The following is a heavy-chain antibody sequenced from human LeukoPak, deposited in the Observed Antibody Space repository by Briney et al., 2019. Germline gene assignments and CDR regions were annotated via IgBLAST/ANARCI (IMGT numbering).Heavy chain of an antibody. J-gene: IGHJ4*02. CDR1: GFTFSSYA. V-gene: IGHV3-23*01. D-gene: IGHD6-19*01. CDR2: ISGSGGST. CDR3: AKETGIAVGFPANY. Sequence: PGGSLRLSCAASGFTFSSYAMSWVRQAPGKGLEWVSAISGSGGSTYYADSVKGRFTISRDNSKNTLYLQMNSLRAEDTVVYYCAKETGIAVGFPANYWGQGTLVTVSS.